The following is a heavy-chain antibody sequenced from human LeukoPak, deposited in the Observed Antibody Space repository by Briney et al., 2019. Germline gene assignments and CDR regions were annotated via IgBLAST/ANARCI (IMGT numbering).Heavy chain of an antibody. CDR1: GFVFSSYA. CDR2: ISNDGTRK. Sequence: GRSLRLSSAASGFVFSSYAMHWVRQAPGKGLEWVAVISNDGTRKYYPDSVKGRLTISRDNSRKILYLQMDSLRTEDTAVYHCARRRQAGTTTDAFDIWGQGTTVIVSS. V-gene: IGHV3-30*04. D-gene: IGHD1-26*01. CDR3: ARRRQAGTTTDAFDI. J-gene: IGHJ3*02.